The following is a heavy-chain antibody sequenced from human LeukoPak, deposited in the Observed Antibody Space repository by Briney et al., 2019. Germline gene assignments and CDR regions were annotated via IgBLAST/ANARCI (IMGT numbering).Heavy chain of an antibody. CDR2: ISSSGSTI. V-gene: IGHV3-48*03. J-gene: IGHJ3*02. D-gene: IGHD3-10*01. CDR3: ARPNYYGSGIGGDAFDI. CDR1: GFTFSSYE. Sequence: GGSLRLSCAASGFTFSSYEMNSVRQAPGKGLEWVSYISSSGSTIYYADSVKGRFTISRDNAKNSLYLQMNSLRAEDTAVYYCARPNYYGSGIGGDAFDIWGQGTMVTVSS.